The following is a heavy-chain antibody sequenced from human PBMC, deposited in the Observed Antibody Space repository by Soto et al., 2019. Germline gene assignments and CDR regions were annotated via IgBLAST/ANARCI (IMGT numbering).Heavy chain of an antibody. J-gene: IGHJ4*02. CDR2: ISYDGSNK. CDR1: GFTFSSYG. CDR3: AKNADTAMGDYFDY. V-gene: IGHV3-30*18. Sequence: PGGSLRLSCAASGFTFSSYGMHWVRQAPGKGLEWVAVISYDGSNKYYADSVKGRFTISRDNSKNTLYLQMNSLRAGDTAVYYCAKNADTAMGDYFDYWGQGTLVTVSS. D-gene: IGHD5-18*01.